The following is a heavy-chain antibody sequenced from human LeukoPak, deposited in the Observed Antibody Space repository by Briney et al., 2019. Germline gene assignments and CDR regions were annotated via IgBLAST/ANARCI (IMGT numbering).Heavy chain of an antibody. J-gene: IGHJ4*02. CDR3: AQDYYDSSGYYAR. CDR2: INHSGST. V-gene: IGHV4-34*01. Sequence: PSETLSLTCAVYGGSFSGYYWSWIRQPPGKGLEWIGEINHSGSTYYNPSLKSRVTISVDTSKNQLSLKLSSVTAADTAVYYCAQDYYDSSGYYARWGQGTLVTVSS. CDR1: GGSFSGYY. D-gene: IGHD3-22*01.